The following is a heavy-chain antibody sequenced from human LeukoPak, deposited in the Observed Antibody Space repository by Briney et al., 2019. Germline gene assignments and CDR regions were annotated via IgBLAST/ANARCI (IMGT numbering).Heavy chain of an antibody. V-gene: IGHV3-49*04. CDR1: GFTFGGYA. CDR3: TKYSSSHGMDV. Sequence: GRSLRLSCTASGFTFGGYAMSWVRQAPGKGLEWVGFIRSKAYGWTTEYAASVKGRFTISRDDSKSNAHLQMNSLKTEDTAVYYCTKYSSSHGMDVWGKGTTVTVSS. J-gene: IGHJ6*04. CDR2: IRSKAYGWTT. D-gene: IGHD6-13*01.